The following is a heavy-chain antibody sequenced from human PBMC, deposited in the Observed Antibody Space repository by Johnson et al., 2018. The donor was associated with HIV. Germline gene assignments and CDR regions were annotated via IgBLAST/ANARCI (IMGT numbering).Heavy chain of an antibody. CDR3: ARAIGDGYPGMKAFDI. J-gene: IGHJ3*02. V-gene: IGHV3-13*01. CDR1: GFTFSNYD. CDR2: IGTAGDT. D-gene: IGHD5-24*01. Sequence: EVQLVESGGGVVQPGGSLRLSCAASGFTFSNYDMHWVRQATGKGLEWVSTIGTAGDTYYPGSVKGRFTISRENAKNSLYLQMNSLRAGDTAVYYCARAIGDGYPGMKAFDIWGQGAMVTVSS.